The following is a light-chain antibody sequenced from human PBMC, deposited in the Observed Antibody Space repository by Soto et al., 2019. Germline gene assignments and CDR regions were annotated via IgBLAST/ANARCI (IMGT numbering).Light chain of an antibody. Sequence: QSALTQPASVSGSPGQSVTISCTGTSSDVTGYNSVSWYQQHPGKGPKLIIYGVNNRPSGVSDRFFGSKSGNTASLTISGLQAEDEADYYCFSSRSTTDRVFGGGTKRTVL. CDR3: FSSRSTTDRV. CDR1: SSDVTGYNS. CDR2: GVN. V-gene: IGLV2-14*01. J-gene: IGLJ2*01.